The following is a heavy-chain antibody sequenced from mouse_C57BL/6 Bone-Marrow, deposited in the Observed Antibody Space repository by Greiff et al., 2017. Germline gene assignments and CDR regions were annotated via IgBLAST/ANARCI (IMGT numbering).Heavy chain of an antibody. D-gene: IGHD1-1*02. Sequence: QVQLQQPGTELVKPAASVKLSCKASGYTFTSYWMHWVKQRPGQGLEWFGNINPSNGGTNYNEKFKSKATLTVDTSSSPASMQLSSLTSEDTASSKCARGGRVATRYVDVWGTGTTVTVSS. CDR3: ARGGRVATRYVDV. J-gene: IGHJ1*03. CDR2: INPSNGGT. CDR1: GYTFTSYW. V-gene: IGHV1-53*01.